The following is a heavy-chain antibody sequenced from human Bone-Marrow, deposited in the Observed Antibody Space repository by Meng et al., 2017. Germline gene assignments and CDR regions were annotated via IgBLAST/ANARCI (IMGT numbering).Heavy chain of an antibody. J-gene: IGHJ4*02. Sequence: SETLSLTCSVSGYSISSGYFWGWIRQPPGKGLEWITNIYHGGSTFYNPSLKNRVTISLDTSKNQISLKLSSVTAADTAVYYCATIKGAGYSSAGGGVGYWGQGTLVTVSS. V-gene: IGHV4-38-2*02. CDR3: ATIKGAGYSSAGGGVGY. D-gene: IGHD6-19*01. CDR2: IYHGGST. CDR1: GYSISSGYF.